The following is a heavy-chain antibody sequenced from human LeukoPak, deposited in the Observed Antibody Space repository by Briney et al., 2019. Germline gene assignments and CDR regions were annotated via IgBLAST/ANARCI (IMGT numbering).Heavy chain of an antibody. Sequence: PGGSLRLSCAASGFTFSSYAMSWVRQAPGKGLEWVSAISGSGGSTYYADSVKGRFTISRDNSKNTLYLQMNSLRAEDTAVYYCAKTEYSSPVAPSWFDPWGQGTLVTVSS. CDR2: ISGSGGST. CDR1: GFTFSSYA. J-gene: IGHJ5*02. D-gene: IGHD6-6*01. CDR3: AKTEYSSPVAPSWFDP. V-gene: IGHV3-23*01.